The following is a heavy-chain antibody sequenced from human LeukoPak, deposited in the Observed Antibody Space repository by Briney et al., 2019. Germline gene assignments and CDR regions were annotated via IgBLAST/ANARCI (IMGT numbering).Heavy chain of an antibody. CDR1: GFTFRNYA. D-gene: IGHD6-6*01. CDR3: AKEERSSSRPDAFDI. Sequence: GGSLRLSCEASGFTFRNYAMNWVRQSPGKGLEYVSGISDSGQSPYYAASVRGRFTISRDNSNNTLYLQMNSLRAEDTAVYYCAKEERSSSRPDAFDIWGQGTTVTVSS. V-gene: IGHV3-23*01. CDR2: ISDSGQSP. J-gene: IGHJ3*02.